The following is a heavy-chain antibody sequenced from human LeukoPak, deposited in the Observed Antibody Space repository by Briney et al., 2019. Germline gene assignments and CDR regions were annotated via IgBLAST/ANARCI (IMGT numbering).Heavy chain of an antibody. J-gene: IGHJ4*02. Sequence: ASVKVSCKASGYTFTGYYMHWVRQAPGQGLEWMGWINPNSGGTNYAQKFQGRVTMTRDTSISTAYMELSRLRSDDTAVYYCARGTTVTNIVVVQAVFDYWGQGTLVPVSS. D-gene: IGHD2-2*01. CDR2: INPNSGGT. CDR1: GYTFTGYY. CDR3: ARGTTVTNIVVVQAVFDY. V-gene: IGHV1-2*02.